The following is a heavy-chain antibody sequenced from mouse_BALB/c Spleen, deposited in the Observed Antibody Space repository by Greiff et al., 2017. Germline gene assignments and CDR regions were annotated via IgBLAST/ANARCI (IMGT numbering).Heavy chain of an antibody. CDR2: INPYNDGT. D-gene: IGHD2-3*01. V-gene: IGHV1-14*01. J-gene: IGHJ2*01. CDR1: GYAFTSYN. Sequence: VQLQQSGPELVKPGASVKVSCKASGYAFTSYNMYWVKQSHGKSLEWIGYINPYNDGTKYNEKFKGKATLTSDKSSSTAYMELSSLTSEDSAVYYCARSDGYNLDYWGQGTTLTVSS. CDR3: ARSDGYNLDY.